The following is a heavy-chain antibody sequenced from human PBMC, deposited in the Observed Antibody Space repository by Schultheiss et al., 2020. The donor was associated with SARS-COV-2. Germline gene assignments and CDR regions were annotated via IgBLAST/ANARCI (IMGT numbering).Heavy chain of an antibody. J-gene: IGHJ5*02. CDR3: ARDIVVQFDP. CDR1: GFTFTSSA. Sequence: ASVKVSCKASGFTFTSSAVHWVRQAPGQGLEWMGWINPNSGGTNYAQKFQGRVTMTRDTSISTAYMELSRLRSDDTAVYYCARDIVVQFDPWGQGTLVTVSS. D-gene: IGHD2-2*01. V-gene: IGHV1-2*02. CDR2: INPNSGGT.